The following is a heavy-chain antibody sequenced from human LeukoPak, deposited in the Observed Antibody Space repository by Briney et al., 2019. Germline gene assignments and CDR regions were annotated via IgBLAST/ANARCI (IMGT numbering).Heavy chain of an antibody. V-gene: IGHV3-21*01. CDR2: ISSSSSYI. Sequence: PGGSLRLSCTASGFTFSSYSMNWVRQAPGKGLEWVSFISSSSSYIYYADSVKGRFTISRDNAKNSLYPQMNSLRAEDTAVYYCARGSSSWYYFDYWGQGTLVTVSS. CDR1: GFTFSSYS. D-gene: IGHD6-13*01. CDR3: ARGSSSWYYFDY. J-gene: IGHJ4*02.